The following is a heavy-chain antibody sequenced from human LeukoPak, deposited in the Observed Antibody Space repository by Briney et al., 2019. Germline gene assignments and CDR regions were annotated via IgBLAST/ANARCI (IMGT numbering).Heavy chain of an antibody. CDR3: AKDTAGIALD. D-gene: IGHD6-13*01. V-gene: IGHV3-9*01. CDR1: GFTFDDYA. J-gene: IGHJ4*02. CDR2: ISWNSGSI. Sequence: PGGSLRLSCAAPGFTFDDYAMHWVRQAPGKGLEWVSGISWNSGSIGYADSVKGRFTISRDNAKNSLYLQMDSLRAEDTALYYCAKDTAGIALDWGQGTLVTVSS.